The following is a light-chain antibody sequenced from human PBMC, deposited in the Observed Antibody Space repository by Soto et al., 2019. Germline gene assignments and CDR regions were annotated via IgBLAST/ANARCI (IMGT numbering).Light chain of an antibody. Sequence: DIQLTQTPSTLSASVGDEVTITCRASQDISSWLAWYQQKPGKAPKLLIYAASTLQSGVPSRFSGSGSGTDFTLTISSLQPEDFATYYCQQSYSSPPKTFGQGTKVDI. J-gene: IGKJ1*01. CDR2: AAS. CDR1: QDISSW. V-gene: IGKV1-12*01. CDR3: QQSYSSPPKT.